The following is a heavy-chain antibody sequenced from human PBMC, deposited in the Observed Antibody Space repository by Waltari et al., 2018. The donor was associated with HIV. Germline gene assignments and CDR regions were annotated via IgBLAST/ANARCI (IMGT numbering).Heavy chain of an antibody. CDR3: AKDCDYSSSVGLDY. V-gene: IGHV3-30*02. J-gene: IGHJ4*02. CDR1: GFTFSTSG. CDR2: IRYDGSNK. D-gene: IGHD6-6*01. Sequence: QVQLVESGGGVVQPGGSLRLSCAGSGFTFSTSGMHWVRPAPGKGLEWVALIRYDGSNKYYADSVKGRFTISRDNSKNTLYLQMNSLRAEDTAVYYCAKDCDYSSSVGLDYWGQGTLVTVSS.